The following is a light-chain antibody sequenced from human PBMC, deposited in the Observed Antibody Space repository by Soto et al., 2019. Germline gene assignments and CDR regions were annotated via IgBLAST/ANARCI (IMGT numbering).Light chain of an antibody. CDR2: GAS. CDR1: QSLSGSY. Sequence: EIVLTQSPGTLSLSPGERATLSCRASQSLSGSYLAWYQQKPGQAPRLLVYGASSRATGIPDRFSGSGSATDFALTISRLEPEDFAVYYCQQYGSSTAWTFGQGTKLDIK. V-gene: IGKV3-20*01. CDR3: QQYGSSTAWT. J-gene: IGKJ1*01.